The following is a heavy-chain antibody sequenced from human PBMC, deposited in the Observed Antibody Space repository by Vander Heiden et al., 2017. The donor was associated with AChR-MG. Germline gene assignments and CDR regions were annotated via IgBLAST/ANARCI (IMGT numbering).Heavy chain of an antibody. J-gene: IGHJ4*02. CDR2: ISSSSSYI. D-gene: IGHD2-21*01. CDR3: ARFAPTVVIANQNFDY. CDR1: GFPFSSNS. V-gene: IGHV3-21*01. Sequence: EVQLVESGGGLVKPGGSLRLSCAASGFPFSSNSMNWVRQAPGKGLEWVSSISSSSSYIYYADSVKGRFTISRDNAKNSLYLQMNSLRAEDTAVYYCARFAPTVVIANQNFDYWGQGTLVTVSS.